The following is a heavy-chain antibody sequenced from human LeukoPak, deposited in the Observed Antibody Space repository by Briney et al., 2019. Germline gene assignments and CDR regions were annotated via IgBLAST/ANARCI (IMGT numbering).Heavy chain of an antibody. CDR1: GFIFDYHG. CDR2: INWDGGST. J-gene: IGHJ4*02. D-gene: IGHD6-19*01. CDR3: AGGDRNGWYFDF. Sequence: GGSLRLSCGGSGFIFDYHGMSWVRHVQGKGLEWVSGINWDGGSTGYADSVKGRFTISRDNAKKSLYLQMNSLRAEDTALYYCAGGDRNGWYFDFWGQGTLVTVSS. V-gene: IGHV3-20*04.